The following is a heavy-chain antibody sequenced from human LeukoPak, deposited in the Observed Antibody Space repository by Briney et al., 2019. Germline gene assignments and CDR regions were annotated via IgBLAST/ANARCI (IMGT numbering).Heavy chain of an antibody. D-gene: IGHD6-13*01. CDR2: ILYDGSKK. CDR3: ARDPSSSWYDRWFDP. CDR1: GFTFSIYN. Sequence: GGSLRLSCAASGFTFSIYNMHWVRQAPGKGLEWVAVILYDGSKKYYADSVQGRFIISRDNSKNMLYLQMNSLRSDDTAVYYCARDPSSSWYDRWFDPWGQGTLVTVSS. J-gene: IGHJ5*02. V-gene: IGHV3-30*04.